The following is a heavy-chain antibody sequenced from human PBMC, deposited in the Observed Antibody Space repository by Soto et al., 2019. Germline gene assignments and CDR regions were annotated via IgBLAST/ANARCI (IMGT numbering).Heavy chain of an antibody. Sequence: GGSLRLSCAGSGFTLSDHYIDWVRQAPGKGLEWVGRSRDKAQGYSTAYAASVKGRFTTSRDESKNSVYLQMNSLKTEDTAVYYCARVAAAETHYGMDVWGQGTTVTVSS. CDR2: SRDKAQGYST. J-gene: IGHJ6*02. D-gene: IGHD6-13*01. V-gene: IGHV3-72*01. CDR1: GFTLSDHY. CDR3: ARVAAAETHYGMDV.